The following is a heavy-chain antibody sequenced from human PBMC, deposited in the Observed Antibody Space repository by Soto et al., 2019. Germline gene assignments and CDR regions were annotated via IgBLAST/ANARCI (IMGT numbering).Heavy chain of an antibody. J-gene: IGHJ4*02. V-gene: IGHV1-69*06. Sequence: QVQLVQSGTEVKKPGSSVKVSCKASGGSLSTNPISWVRQAPGQGLEWMGGTVPGTGPGNHAQKFQGRLTVTADRSTSTVYMELTTLSSEDTVVSYCARRDSGGFYRFFDSWGQGTLVTVSS. D-gene: IGHD2-15*01. CDR2: TVPGTGPG. CDR1: GGSLSTNP. CDR3: ARRDSGGFYRFFDS.